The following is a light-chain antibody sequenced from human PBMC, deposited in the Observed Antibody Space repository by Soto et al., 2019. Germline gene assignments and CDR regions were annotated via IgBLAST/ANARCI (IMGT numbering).Light chain of an antibody. CDR2: DVT. Sequence: QSLMNPHASVSGSPRQALTISCTGTSSDVGGFEYVSWYQHQPGKAPKLIIYDVTKRPQGLSNRFPGSKSGNTASLNHARIQDKNERDYYCGAITRSSTAGLGTGTKVTVL. V-gene: IGLV2-14*01. CDR3: GAITRSSTAG. J-gene: IGLJ1*01. CDR1: SSDVGGFEY.